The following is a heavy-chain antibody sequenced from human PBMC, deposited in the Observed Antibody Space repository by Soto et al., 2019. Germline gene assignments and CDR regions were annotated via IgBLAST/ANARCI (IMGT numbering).Heavy chain of an antibody. Sequence: EVQVVESGGDLVEPGGSLRLSCVTSGFMFSSAWMSWVRQAPGTGLEWVARIKSTKDGGARDYAAPVNGRFSISRDDSKSTVYLQMNSLRVEDTALYYCVEGWNDFWGQGTLVTVSS. CDR2: IKSTKDGGAR. V-gene: IGHV3-15*01. CDR1: GFMFSSAW. CDR3: VEGWNDF. D-gene: IGHD1-1*01. J-gene: IGHJ4*02.